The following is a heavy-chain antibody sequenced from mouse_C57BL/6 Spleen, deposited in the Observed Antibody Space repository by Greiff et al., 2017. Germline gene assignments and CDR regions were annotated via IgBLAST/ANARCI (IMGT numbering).Heavy chain of an antibody. CDR3: ARAAFAY. J-gene: IGHJ3*01. CDR2: ISSGGSYT. D-gene: IGHD1-2*01. V-gene: IGHV5-6*01. Sequence: EVTVVESGGDLVKPGGSLKLSCAASGFTFSSYGMSWVRQTPDKRLEWVATISSGGSYTYYPDSVKGRFTISRDNAKNTLYLQMSSLKSEDTAMYYCARAAFAYWGQGTLVTVSA. CDR1: GFTFSSYG.